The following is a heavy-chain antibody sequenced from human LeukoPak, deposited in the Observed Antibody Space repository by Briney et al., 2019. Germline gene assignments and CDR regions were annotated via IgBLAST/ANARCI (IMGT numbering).Heavy chain of an antibody. V-gene: IGHV3-74*01. J-gene: IGHJ4*02. CDR3: ATARNFRFEY. Sequence: GGSLRLSCAASGLTFSSHWMHWVRQAPGKGLVWVSRMNGEGTTIDYADSVKGRFTVSRDYAKNTLFLQMNNLRTEDTALYFCATARNFRFEYWGQGSLVIVSA. CDR1: GLTFSSHW. CDR2: MNGEGTTI. D-gene: IGHD1-7*01.